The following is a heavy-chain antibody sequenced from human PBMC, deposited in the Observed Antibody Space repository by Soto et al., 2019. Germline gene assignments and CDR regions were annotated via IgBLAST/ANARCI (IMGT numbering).Heavy chain of an antibody. J-gene: IGHJ5*02. CDR2: ILPIFNKT. CDR1: GGTFSTYA. Sequence: QVQLVQSGADVKKPGSSVRVSCKASGGTFSTYASNWVRQAPGHGLEWMGEILPIFNKTHYGQHFQGRVTIIANKYRSTSYMWLSSLRSGDTAVYDCARDGGQCLYMNYFGTWGQRPLVTVS. D-gene: IGHD1-7*01. CDR3: ARDGGQCLYMNYFGT. V-gene: IGHV1-69*06.